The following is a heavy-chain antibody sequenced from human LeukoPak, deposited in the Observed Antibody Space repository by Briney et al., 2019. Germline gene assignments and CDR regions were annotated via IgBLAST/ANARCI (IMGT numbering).Heavy chain of an antibody. J-gene: IGHJ5*02. CDR2: ISHRGST. Sequence: SETLSLTCAVYGESFNGYYWSWIRQPPGKGLEWIGEISHRGSTNYNPSLKSRVTISIDTSKNQFSLKLSSVTAADTAVYYCARGEYGNQRSKNWFDPWGQGTLVTVSS. CDR1: GESFNGYY. D-gene: IGHD4-17*01. V-gene: IGHV4-34*01. CDR3: ARGEYGNQRSKNWFDP.